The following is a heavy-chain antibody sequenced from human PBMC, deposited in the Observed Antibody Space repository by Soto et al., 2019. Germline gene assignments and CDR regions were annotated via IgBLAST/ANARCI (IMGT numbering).Heavy chain of an antibody. CDR3: ARARNIGAYSPFDY. Sequence: EVQLVESGGGLVQPGGSLRLSCAASGFTFGSYSLNWVRQAPGKGLEWVSYISTRSNSIYYADSVKGRFTTSRDNAKNSLFLQMNNLRDEDMAVYFCARARNIGAYSPFDYWGRGTLVTVSS. D-gene: IGHD2-21*01. J-gene: IGHJ4*02. CDR1: GFTFGSYS. V-gene: IGHV3-48*02. CDR2: ISTRSNSI.